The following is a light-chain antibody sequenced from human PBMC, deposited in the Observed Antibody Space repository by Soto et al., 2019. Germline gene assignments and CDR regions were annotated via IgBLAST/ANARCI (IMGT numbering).Light chain of an antibody. Sequence: DIQITQSPSSLSSSVGDRVTITCRAIQSISSYLNWYQQKPGKAPKLLIYAASSLQSGVPSRFSGSGSGTDFTLTISSLQPEDFATYYCQQSYSTPRRFGQGTMVDIK. V-gene: IGKV1-39*01. CDR2: AAS. J-gene: IGKJ1*01. CDR3: QQSYSTPRR. CDR1: QSISSY.